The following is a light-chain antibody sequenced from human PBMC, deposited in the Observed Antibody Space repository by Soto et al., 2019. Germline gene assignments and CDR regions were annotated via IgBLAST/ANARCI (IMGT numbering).Light chain of an antibody. J-gene: IGKJ5*01. CDR2: GAS. CDR1: QSVSSSY. V-gene: IGKV3-20*01. Sequence: EIVLTQSPGTLSLSPGEGATLSCRASQSVSSSYIAWYQRRPGQTPSLLIYGASTRATGIPDRFSGSGSGTHFTLTISRLEPGDFAVYYCQHFGGTTFTFGQGTRLENK. CDR3: QHFGGTTFT.